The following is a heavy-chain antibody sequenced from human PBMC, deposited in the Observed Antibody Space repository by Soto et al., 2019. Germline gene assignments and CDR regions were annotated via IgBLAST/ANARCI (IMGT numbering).Heavy chain of an antibody. Sequence: SETLSLTYTVSGGSISSYYWSWIRQPPGKGLEWIGYIYYSGSTNYNPSLKSRVTISVDTSKNQFSLKLSSVTAADTAVYYCARDPAKYCSGGSCYAFDIWGQGTMVTVSS. CDR2: IYYSGST. CDR1: GGSISSYY. D-gene: IGHD2-15*01. CDR3: ARDPAKYCSGGSCYAFDI. V-gene: IGHV4-59*01. J-gene: IGHJ3*02.